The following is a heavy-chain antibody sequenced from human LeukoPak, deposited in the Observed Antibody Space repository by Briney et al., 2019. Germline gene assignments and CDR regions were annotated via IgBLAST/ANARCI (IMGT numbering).Heavy chain of an antibody. V-gene: IGHV3-30*18. D-gene: IGHD3-22*01. Sequence: GGSLRLSCAASGFTFSSYGMHWVRQAPGKELQWVAVMSYDGSNKYYADSVKGRFTISRDNSKNTLYLQMNSLRAEDTAVYYCAKDDYYDSSGYYPRPDYWGQGTLVTVSS. CDR2: MSYDGSNK. J-gene: IGHJ4*02. CDR1: GFTFSSYG. CDR3: AKDDYYDSSGYYPRPDY.